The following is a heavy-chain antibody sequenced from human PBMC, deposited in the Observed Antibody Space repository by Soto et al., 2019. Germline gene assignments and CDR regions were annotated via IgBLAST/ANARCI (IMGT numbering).Heavy chain of an antibody. CDR3: ARVPIAALSGYDY. CDR1: GFTFSSYG. CDR2: ISYDGNNK. J-gene: IGHJ4*02. Sequence: QVQLVESGGGVVQPGRSLRLSCAASGFTFSSYGMHWVRQVPGKGLEWVAVISYDGNNKYYADSVKGRFTISRDNSKNTLYLQMNSLRAEDTAVYYCARVPIAALSGYDYWGQGTLVTVSS. V-gene: IGHV3-30*03. D-gene: IGHD6-6*01.